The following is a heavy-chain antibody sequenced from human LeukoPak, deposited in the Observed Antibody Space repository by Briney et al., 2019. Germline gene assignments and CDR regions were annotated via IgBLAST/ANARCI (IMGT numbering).Heavy chain of an antibody. Sequence: GGSLRLSCAASGFTFSSYAMSWVRQAPGKGLEWVSAISGSDGSTYYADSVKGRFTISRDNSKNTLYLQMNSLRAEDTAVYYCAKHGILWFGELSREDYFDYWGQGTLVTVSS. D-gene: IGHD3-10*01. V-gene: IGHV3-23*01. CDR2: ISGSDGST. J-gene: IGHJ4*02. CDR1: GFTFSSYA. CDR3: AKHGILWFGELSREDYFDY.